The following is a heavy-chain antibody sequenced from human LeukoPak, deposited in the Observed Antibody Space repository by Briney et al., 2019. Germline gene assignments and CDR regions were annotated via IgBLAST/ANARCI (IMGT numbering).Heavy chain of an antibody. Sequence: GGSLRLSCAASGFTFRSYGMHWVRQAPGKGLEWVAVVWYDGSNEDYADSVKGRFTISRDNSKSTLYLQMNSLRAEDTAVYYCARWGIAAAGIDYWGQGTLVTVSS. V-gene: IGHV3-33*01. D-gene: IGHD6-13*01. CDR2: VWYDGSNE. J-gene: IGHJ4*02. CDR3: ARWGIAAAGIDY. CDR1: GFTFRSYG.